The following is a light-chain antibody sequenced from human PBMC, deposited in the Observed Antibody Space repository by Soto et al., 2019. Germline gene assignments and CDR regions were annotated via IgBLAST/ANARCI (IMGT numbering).Light chain of an antibody. J-gene: IGKJ4*01. CDR1: QSVLYSSNNKNY. CDR3: QQYYSAPQLT. Sequence: DIVMTQSPDSLAVSLGERATINCKSSQSVLYSSNNKNYLAWYQQKPGQPPKLLIYWASTRESGVHDRVSGSGSGTDFTLTIGSLQAEDVAVYYCQQYYSAPQLTFGGGTKVEIK. CDR2: WAS. V-gene: IGKV4-1*01.